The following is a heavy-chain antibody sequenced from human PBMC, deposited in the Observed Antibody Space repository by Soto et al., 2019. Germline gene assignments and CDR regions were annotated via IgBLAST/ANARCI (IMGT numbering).Heavy chain of an antibody. CDR3: ARAFTSYGVVSIYFEY. D-gene: IGHD3-3*01. Sequence: ASVKVSCKASGYSFLGHYIHWVRQAPVQGLEWMGWIRPDSGDTNYAHKFMGRVTMTRDTSINTAHMELKWLTSDDTAVYYCARAFTSYGVVSIYFEYWGQGYLVTVSS. J-gene: IGHJ4*02. CDR2: IRPDSGDT. V-gene: IGHV1-2*02. CDR1: GYSFLGHY.